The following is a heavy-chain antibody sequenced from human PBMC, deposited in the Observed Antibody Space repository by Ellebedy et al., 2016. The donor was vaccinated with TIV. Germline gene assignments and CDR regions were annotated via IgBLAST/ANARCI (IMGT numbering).Heavy chain of an antibody. D-gene: IGHD1-26*01. CDR3: ARESGGSYRTTPDY. V-gene: IGHV3-23*01. Sequence: GESLKISXAASGFTFSSSGMSWVCQAPGKGLEWVSAISASGDVTRYADSVKGRFTISRDNSKNTLNLQMNSLRAEDTAVYYCARESGGSYRTTPDYWGQGALVTVSS. CDR1: GFTFSSSG. J-gene: IGHJ4*02. CDR2: ISASGDVT.